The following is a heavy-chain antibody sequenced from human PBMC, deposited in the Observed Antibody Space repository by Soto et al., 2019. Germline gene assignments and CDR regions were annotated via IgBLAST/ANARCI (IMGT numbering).Heavy chain of an antibody. CDR2: INLDGSEK. CDR3: ARGAMAGNEVPGD. D-gene: IGHD1-1*01. CDR1: GFTFRSYW. Sequence: EGQLVESGGGLVQPGGSLRLSCQVSGFTFRSYWMTWVRRAPGKGLKWVANINLDGSEKYYVDAVKGRFTISRDNAKNSLQLDLRDLRANDTGVYYCARGAMAGNEVPGDWGQGTLVTVSS. J-gene: IGHJ1*01. V-gene: IGHV3-7*05.